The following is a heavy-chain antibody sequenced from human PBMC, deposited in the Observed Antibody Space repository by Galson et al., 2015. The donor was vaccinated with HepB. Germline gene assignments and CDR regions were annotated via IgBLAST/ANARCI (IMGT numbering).Heavy chain of an antibody. CDR3: ARGGSARHYYYYYGMDV. Sequence: SLRLSCAASGFTFSSYSMNWVRQAPGKGLEWVSSISSSSSYIYYADSVKGRFTISRDNAKNSLYLQMNSLRAEDTAVYYCARGGSARHYYYYYGMDVWGQGTTVTVSS. CDR2: ISSSSSYI. V-gene: IGHV3-21*01. D-gene: IGHD1-26*01. J-gene: IGHJ6*02. CDR1: GFTFSSYS.